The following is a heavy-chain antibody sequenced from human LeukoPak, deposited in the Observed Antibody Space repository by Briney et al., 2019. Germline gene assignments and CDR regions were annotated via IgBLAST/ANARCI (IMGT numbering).Heavy chain of an antibody. CDR2: IKGAGSNI. Sequence: GGSLRLSCAASGFTLSSSAMNWVREAPGKGLGWVSSIKGAGSNIYYAGTVKGRFAISRDQAKNTLYMQTNSLRVEDTPVYYCTRDLDGDPSADRSDPWGRGTLVTVSS. D-gene: IGHD7-27*01. CDR1: GFTLSSSA. J-gene: IGHJ5*02. CDR3: TRDLDGDPSADRSDP. V-gene: IGHV3-21*01.